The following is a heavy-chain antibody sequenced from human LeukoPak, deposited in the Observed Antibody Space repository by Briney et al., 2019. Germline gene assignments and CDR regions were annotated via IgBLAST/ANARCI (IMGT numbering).Heavy chain of an antibody. CDR3: ARNLMEPIAVAGFNHRECYFDY. V-gene: IGHV4-34*01. J-gene: IGHJ4*02. CDR2: INHSGST. Sequence: SETLSLTCAVYGGSFSGYYWSWIRQPPGKGLEWIGEINHSGSTNYNPSLKSRVTISVDTSKNQFSLKLSSVTAADTAVYYCARNLMEPIAVAGFNHRECYFDYWGQGTLVTVSS. CDR1: GGSFSGYY. D-gene: IGHD6-19*01.